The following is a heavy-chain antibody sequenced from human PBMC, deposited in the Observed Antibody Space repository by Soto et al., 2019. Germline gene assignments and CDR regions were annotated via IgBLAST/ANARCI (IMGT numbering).Heavy chain of an antibody. CDR2: IRSRANNYAT. J-gene: IGHJ6*02. CDR1: GFIFSGSA. D-gene: IGHD2-2*02. Sequence: EVQLVESGGGLVQPGGSLKLSCAASGFIFSGSAIHWVRQASGKGLEWVGRIRSRANNYATSSAASVKGRFKFSRDDSKNTAYLQMSTLKTEDTAVYYCNRGQGAPIGDYYDHGMDVWGQGTTVTVSS. V-gene: IGHV3-73*02. CDR3: NRGQGAPIGDYYDHGMDV.